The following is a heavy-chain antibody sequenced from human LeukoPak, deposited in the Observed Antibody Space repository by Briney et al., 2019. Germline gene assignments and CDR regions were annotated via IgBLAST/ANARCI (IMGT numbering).Heavy chain of an antibody. V-gene: IGHV3-30*01. CDR2: ISNNGTNK. CDR1: GFIFSYYA. D-gene: IGHD2-15*01. J-gene: IGHJ4*02. Sequence: GRSLRLSCAASGFIFSYYAMHWVRQAPGKGLEWVAVISNNGTNKYYADSVKGRFTISRDNSKNTLYLQMNSLRAEDTAVYYCARSTGDCSGGTCYSDFDCWGQGTLVTVSS. CDR3: ARSTGDCSGGTCYSDFDC.